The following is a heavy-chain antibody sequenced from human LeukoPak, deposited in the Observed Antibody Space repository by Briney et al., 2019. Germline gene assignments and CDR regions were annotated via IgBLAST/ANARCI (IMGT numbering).Heavy chain of an antibody. J-gene: IGHJ4*02. CDR1: GFTFSSYE. D-gene: IGHD6-13*01. Sequence: GGSLRLSCAASGFTFSSYEMNWVRQAPGKGLEWVPYISSSGSTIYYADSVKGRFTISRDNAKNSLYLQMNSLRAEDTAVYYCASAPSGIAAAGIDYWGQGTLVTVSS. CDR2: ISSSGSTI. CDR3: ASAPSGIAAAGIDY. V-gene: IGHV3-48*03.